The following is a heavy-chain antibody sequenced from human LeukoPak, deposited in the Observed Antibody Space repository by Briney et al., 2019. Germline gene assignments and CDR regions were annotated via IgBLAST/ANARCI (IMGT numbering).Heavy chain of an antibody. CDR3: TTVPYESLGY. Sequence: GGSLRLSCAASGFTFNNAWMTWVRQAPGKGLEWVARIKSKTDGGSTDYAAPMKGRFTISRDDSKNTRYLQMNSLKTEDTAVYYCTTVPYESLGYWGQGTRVTVSS. CDR1: GFTFNNAW. J-gene: IGHJ4*02. V-gene: IGHV3-15*01. CDR2: IKSKTDGGST. D-gene: IGHD5-12*01.